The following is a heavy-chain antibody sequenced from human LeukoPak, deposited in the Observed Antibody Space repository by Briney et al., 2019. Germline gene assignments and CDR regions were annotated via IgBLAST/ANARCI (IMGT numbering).Heavy chain of an antibody. CDR2: IYHSGST. CDR1: GGSISSSNW. V-gene: IGHV4-4*02. J-gene: IGHJ4*02. D-gene: IGHD3-10*01. CDR3: ARGKDGSGTYYFDY. Sequence: SEILSLTCAVSGGSISSSNWWSWVRQPPGKGLEWIGEIYHSGSTNYNPSLKSRVTISVDKSKNRFSLKLSSVTAADTAVYYCARGKDGSGTYYFDYWGQGTLVTVSS.